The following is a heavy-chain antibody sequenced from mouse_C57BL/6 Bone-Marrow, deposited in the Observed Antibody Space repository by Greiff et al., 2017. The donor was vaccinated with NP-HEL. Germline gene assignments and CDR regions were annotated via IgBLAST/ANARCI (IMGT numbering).Heavy chain of an antibody. Sequence: QVHVKQSGAELARPGASVKLSCKASGYTFTSYGISWVKQRTGQGLEWIGEIYPRSGNTYYNEKFKGKATLTADKSSSTAYMELRSLTSEDSAVYFCARAVIYDGYYAMDYWGQGTSVTVSS. CDR1: GYTFTSYG. CDR2: IYPRSGNT. CDR3: ARAVIYDGYYAMDY. J-gene: IGHJ4*01. D-gene: IGHD2-3*01. V-gene: IGHV1-81*01.